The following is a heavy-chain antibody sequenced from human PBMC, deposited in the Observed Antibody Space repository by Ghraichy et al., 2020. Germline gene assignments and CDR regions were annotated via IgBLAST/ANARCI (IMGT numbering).Heavy chain of an antibody. Sequence: GGSLRLSCAASGFTFTSYFMTWVRQAPGKGLEWVSSISGNGQTTYYGDSVMGRFTVSRDNSKNTLDLQMSSLRAEETAVYYCARVRPLSSGWGGSFDYWGQGTLVLVSS. CDR1: GFTFTSYF. CDR3: ARVRPLSSGWGGSFDY. D-gene: IGHD6-19*01. J-gene: IGHJ4*02. CDR2: ISGNGQTT. V-gene: IGHV3-23*01.